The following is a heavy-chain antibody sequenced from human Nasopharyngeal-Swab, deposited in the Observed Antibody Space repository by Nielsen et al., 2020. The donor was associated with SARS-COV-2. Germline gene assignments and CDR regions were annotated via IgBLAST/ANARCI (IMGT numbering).Heavy chain of an antibody. CDR3: AKAPRGITMSYFQH. D-gene: IGHD3-10*02. CDR1: GFTFSSYG. V-gene: IGHV3-30*18. Sequence: GESLKISCAASGFTFSSYGMHWVRQAPGKGLEWVAVISYDGSNKYYADSVKGRFTISRDNSKNTLYLQMNSLRAEDTAVYYCAKAPRGITMSYFQHWGQGTLVTVSS. CDR2: ISYDGSNK. J-gene: IGHJ1*01.